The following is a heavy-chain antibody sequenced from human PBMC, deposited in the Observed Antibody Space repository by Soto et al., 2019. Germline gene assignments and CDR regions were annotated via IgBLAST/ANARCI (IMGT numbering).Heavy chain of an antibody. CDR1: GFTFSSYS. J-gene: IGHJ3*02. CDR3: ASAYCGGDCYLPADAFDI. CDR2: ISSSSSYI. V-gene: IGHV3-21*01. Sequence: GGSLRLSCAASGFTFSSYSMNWVRQAPGKGLEWVSSISSSSSYIYYADSVKGRFTISRDNAKNSLYLQMNSLRAEDTAVYYCASAYCGGDCYLPADAFDIWGQGTMVT. D-gene: IGHD2-21*01.